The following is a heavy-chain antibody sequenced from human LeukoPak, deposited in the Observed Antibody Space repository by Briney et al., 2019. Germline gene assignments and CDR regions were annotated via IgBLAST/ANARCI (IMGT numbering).Heavy chain of an antibody. CDR3: AVGERVVQGVRQYYFDY. Sequence: SETLSLTCTVSGGSISSYYWSWIRQPAGKGLEWIGRIYTSGSTNYNPSLNSRVTMSVDTSKNQFSLKLSSVTAADTAVYYCAVGERVVQGVRQYYFDYWGQGTLVTVSS. CDR1: GGSISSYY. CDR2: IYTSGST. V-gene: IGHV4-4*07. J-gene: IGHJ4*02. D-gene: IGHD3-10*01.